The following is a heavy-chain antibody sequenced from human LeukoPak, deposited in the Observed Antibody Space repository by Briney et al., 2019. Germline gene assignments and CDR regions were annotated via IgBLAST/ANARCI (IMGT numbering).Heavy chain of an antibody. CDR3: ARESITIFGVVIGPLDY. V-gene: IGHV1-8*01. CDR1: GYTVTSYD. J-gene: IGHJ4*02. Sequence: ASVKVSCKASGYTVTSYDINWVRQATGQGLEWMGWMNPNSGNTGYAQKFQGRVTMTRNTSISTAYMELSSLRSEDTAVYYCARESITIFGVVIGPLDYWGQGTLVTVSS. D-gene: IGHD3-3*01. CDR2: MNPNSGNT.